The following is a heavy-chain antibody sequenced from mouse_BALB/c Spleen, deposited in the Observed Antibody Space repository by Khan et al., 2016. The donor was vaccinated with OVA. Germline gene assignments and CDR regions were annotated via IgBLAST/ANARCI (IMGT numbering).Heavy chain of an antibody. CDR3: ARLAYYYDSEGFAY. Sequence: EVELVESGGDLVEPGGSLKLSCAASGFTFSTYGMSWVRQTPDKRLEWVATISTGGHYTYYPDSVRGRFTIYRDNAKNTLYLQMTSLKSEDTAMFYCARLAYYYDSEGFAYWGQGTLVTVAA. D-gene: IGHD1-1*01. J-gene: IGHJ3*01. V-gene: IGHV5-6*01. CDR1: GFTFSTYG. CDR2: ISTGGHYT.